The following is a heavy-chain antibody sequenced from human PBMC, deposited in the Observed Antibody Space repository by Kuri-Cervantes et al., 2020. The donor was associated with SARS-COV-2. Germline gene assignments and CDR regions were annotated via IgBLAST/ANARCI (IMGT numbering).Heavy chain of an antibody. D-gene: IGHD2-2*01. CDR2: INHRAST. V-gene: IGHV4-34*01. J-gene: IGHJ3*02. CDR3: ARLGVVPAAISPHAFDI. CDR1: GGSFSGYY. Sequence: TLSLTSPVYGGSFSGYYWSWIRQPSGKGLLWTGEINHRASTNYNPSLKSRDTIPVDTSKNQFSLKLSTVTAADTAVYYCARLGVVPAAISPHAFDIWGQGTMVTVSS.